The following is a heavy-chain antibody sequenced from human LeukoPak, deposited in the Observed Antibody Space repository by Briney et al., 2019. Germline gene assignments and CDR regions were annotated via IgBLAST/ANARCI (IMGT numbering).Heavy chain of an antibody. CDR1: GYSFTSYW. V-gene: IGHV5-51*01. D-gene: IGHD3-10*01. CDR3: ARLRGVRAPFDP. Sequence: GESLKISCKGFGYSFTSYWIGWVRQMPGKGLDGMGIIYPGDSDTRYSPSFQGQVTISAYKSISTAYLQWSSLKASDTAMYYCARLRGVRAPFDPWGQGTLVTVSS. J-gene: IGHJ5*02. CDR2: IYPGDSDT.